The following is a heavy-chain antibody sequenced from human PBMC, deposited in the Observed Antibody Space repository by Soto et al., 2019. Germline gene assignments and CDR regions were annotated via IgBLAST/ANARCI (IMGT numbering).Heavy chain of an antibody. D-gene: IGHD2-8*02. Sequence: QVQLVESGGGVVQPGRSLRLSCAAPGFTFSNSGMHWVRQAPGKGLEWVAVISSDGNTQFYADSVKGRFSISRDNSKNTLYLDMNSLRADDAAVYYCTGQIAPGHWGQGTLVTVSS. CDR1: GFTFSNSG. V-gene: IGHV3-30*03. J-gene: IGHJ4*02. CDR3: TGQIAPGH. CDR2: ISSDGNTQ.